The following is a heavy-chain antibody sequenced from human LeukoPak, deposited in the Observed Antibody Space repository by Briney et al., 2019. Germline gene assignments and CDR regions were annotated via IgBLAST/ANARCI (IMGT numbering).Heavy chain of an antibody. J-gene: IGHJ1*01. Sequence: GGSLRLSCAASGFTFSSYSMNWVRQAPGKGLEWVSSISSSSSYIYYADSVKGRFTISRDNAKNSLYLQMNSLRAEDTAVYYCARDSLTGSPNFQHWGQGTLVTVSS. V-gene: IGHV3-21*01. D-gene: IGHD2-15*01. CDR3: ARDSLTGSPNFQH. CDR2: ISSSSSYI. CDR1: GFTFSSYS.